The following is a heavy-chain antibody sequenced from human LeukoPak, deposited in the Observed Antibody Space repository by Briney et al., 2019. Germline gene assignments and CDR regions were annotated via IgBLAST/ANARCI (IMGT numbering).Heavy chain of an antibody. V-gene: IGHV1-18*04. D-gene: IGHD2-21*01. Sequence: ASVKVSCKASGYTFTGYYMHWVRQAPGQGLEWMGWISTYNGNINYAQKVQGRVTMTTDTSTSTAYMELRSLRSDDTAVYYCARIAYCGGDCYTTYFDYWGQGTLVTVSS. CDR2: ISTYNGNI. CDR3: ARIAYCGGDCYTTYFDY. J-gene: IGHJ4*02. CDR1: GYTFTGYY.